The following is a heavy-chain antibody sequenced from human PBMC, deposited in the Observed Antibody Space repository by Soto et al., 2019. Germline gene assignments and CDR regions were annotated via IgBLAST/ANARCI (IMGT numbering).Heavy chain of an antibody. CDR2: IYYSGST. Sequence: QVQLQESGPGLVKPSQTLSLTCTVSGGSISSGGYYWSWIRQHPGKGLEWIGYIYYSGSTYYNPSLKSRVTISVDTSKNHFSLKLSSVTAADTAVYYCARGRVVPAAMGYYYYGMDVWGQGTTVTVSS. D-gene: IGHD2-2*01. J-gene: IGHJ6*02. V-gene: IGHV4-31*03. CDR1: GGSISSGGYY. CDR3: ARGRVVPAAMGYYYYGMDV.